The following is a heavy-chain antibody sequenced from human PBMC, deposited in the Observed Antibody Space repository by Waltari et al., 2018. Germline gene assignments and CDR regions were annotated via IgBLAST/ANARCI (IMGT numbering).Heavy chain of an antibody. D-gene: IGHD1-1*01. J-gene: IGHJ4*02. V-gene: IGHV3-7*03. Sequence: DVQLVESGGGLVQPGGSLRLSCAASGFIFSNYWMSWVRQAPGKGLEGVANRKRDGREKYYVDSVKGRFTISRDNAKNSRYLQMNSLRAEDTAVYFCARDTTGGLGHFDYWGQGTLVTVPS. CDR3: ARDTTGGLGHFDY. CDR1: GFIFSNYW. CDR2: RKRDGREK.